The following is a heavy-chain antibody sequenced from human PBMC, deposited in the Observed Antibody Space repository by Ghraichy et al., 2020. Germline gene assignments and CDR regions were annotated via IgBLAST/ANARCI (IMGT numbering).Heavy chain of an antibody. D-gene: IGHD3-22*01. CDR3: ARGDSSGYYYPMHAFDI. V-gene: IGHV4-39*01. CDR1: GGSISSSCYY. Sequence: SETLSLTCTVSGGSISSSCYYWGWIRQPPGKGLEWIGSIYYSGSTYYNPSLKSRVTISVDTSKNQFSLKLSSVTAADTAVYYCARGDSSGYYYPMHAFDIWGQGTRVTVSS. J-gene: IGHJ3*02. CDR2: IYYSGST.